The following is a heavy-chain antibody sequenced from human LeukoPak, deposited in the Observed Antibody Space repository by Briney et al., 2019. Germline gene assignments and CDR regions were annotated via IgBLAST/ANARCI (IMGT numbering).Heavy chain of an antibody. J-gene: IGHJ4*02. CDR3: ARSPPYRYNWNDDYFDY. CDR1: GYSFTSYW. V-gene: IGHV5-51*01. D-gene: IGHD1-20*01. Sequence: GESLKISCKGSGYSFTSYWIGWVRQMPGKGLEWMGIIYPGDSDTRYSPSFQGRVTISADKSISTAYLQWSSLKASDTAMYYCARSPPYRYNWNDDYFDYWGQGTLVTVSS. CDR2: IYPGDSDT.